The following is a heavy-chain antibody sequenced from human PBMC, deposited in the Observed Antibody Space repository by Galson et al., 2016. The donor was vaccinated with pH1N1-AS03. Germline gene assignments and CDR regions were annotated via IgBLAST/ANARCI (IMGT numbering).Heavy chain of an antibody. J-gene: IGHJ4*02. CDR2: MYANSGNT. CDR3: ARASLIRGKETV. V-gene: IGHV1-8*02. CDR1: GYSFSSYD. D-gene: IGHD1-14*01. Sequence: SVKVSCKASGYSFSSYDINWVRRAPGQGLQWMGWMYANSGNTAYAQKFQGRVTMTRNASTTTAYMELSGLRSDDTAVYYCARASLIRGKETVWGQGTLVTVS.